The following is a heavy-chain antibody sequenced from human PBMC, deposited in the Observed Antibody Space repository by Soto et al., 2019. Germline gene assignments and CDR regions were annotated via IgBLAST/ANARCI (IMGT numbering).Heavy chain of an antibody. CDR2: ISSSSSTI. V-gene: IGHV3-48*02. J-gene: IGHJ6*02. CDR3: ARATVTTFDYGMDV. CDR1: GFTFSSYS. D-gene: IGHD4-17*01. Sequence: GGSLRLSCAASGFTFSSYSMNWGRQAPGKGLEWVSYISSSSSTIYYADSVKGRFTISRDNAKNSLYLQMNSLRDEDTAVYYCARATVTTFDYGMDVWGQGTTVTVSS.